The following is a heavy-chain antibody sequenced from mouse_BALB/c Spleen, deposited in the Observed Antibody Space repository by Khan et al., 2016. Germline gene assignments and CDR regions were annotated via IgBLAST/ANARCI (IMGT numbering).Heavy chain of an antibody. Sequence: EVQLQESGGGLVQPGGSLKLSCAASGFDFSRYWMSWVRQAPGKGLEWIGEINPDSSTINYSPSLKDKFIISRDNAKNTLYLQMSKVRSEDTALYYCARRYYYGCVDYWGQGTTLTVSS. D-gene: IGHD1-1*01. CDR2: INPDSSTI. CDR3: ARRYYYGCVDY. J-gene: IGHJ2*01. V-gene: IGHV4-1*02. CDR1: GFDFSRYW.